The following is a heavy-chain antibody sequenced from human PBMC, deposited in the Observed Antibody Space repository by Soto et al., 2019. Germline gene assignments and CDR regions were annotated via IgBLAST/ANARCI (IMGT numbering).Heavy chain of an antibody. CDR1: GFIFSIYA. V-gene: IGHV3-64*04. J-gene: IGHJ4*02. CDR2: ISIDGSRT. CDR3: GNGPDKDTAMVTVGY. D-gene: IGHD5-18*01. Sequence: GGSLRLSCSGSGFIFSIYAIHWVRQAPGKGLEYVSFISIDGSRTHYADSVKGRFTISRDNSKNTLYLQMNRLRPEDTAVYYCGNGPDKDTAMVTVGYWGQGTLVTVSS.